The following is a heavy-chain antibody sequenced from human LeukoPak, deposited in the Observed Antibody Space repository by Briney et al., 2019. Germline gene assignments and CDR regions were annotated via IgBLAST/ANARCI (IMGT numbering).Heavy chain of an antibody. Sequence: ASVKVSCKASGYTFTSYDINWVRQATGQGLEWMGWMNPNSGGTNYAQKFQGRVTMTRDTSISTAYMELSRLRSDDTAVYYCARGNNMVRGDDWFDPWGQGTLVTVSS. CDR3: ARGNNMVRGDDWFDP. CDR2: MNPNSGGT. J-gene: IGHJ5*02. CDR1: GYTFTSYD. D-gene: IGHD3-10*01. V-gene: IGHV1-2*02.